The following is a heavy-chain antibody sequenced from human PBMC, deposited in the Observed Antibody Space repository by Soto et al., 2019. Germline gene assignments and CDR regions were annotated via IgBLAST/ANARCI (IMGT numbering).Heavy chain of an antibody. CDR1: GFTFSSYA. CDR3: ARALYNWNEFDY. Sequence: RLSCAASGFTFSSYAMSWVRQAPGKGLEWVAVIWYDGSNKYYADSVKGRFTISRDNSRNTLYLQMNSLRAEDTAVYYCARALYNWNEFDYWGQGTLVTVSS. CDR2: IWYDGSNK. V-gene: IGHV3-33*08. D-gene: IGHD1-20*01. J-gene: IGHJ4*02.